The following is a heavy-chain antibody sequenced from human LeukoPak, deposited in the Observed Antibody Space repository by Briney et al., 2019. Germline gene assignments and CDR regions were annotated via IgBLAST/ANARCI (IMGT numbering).Heavy chain of an antibody. CDR1: GFTFSSYA. D-gene: IGHD1-26*01. V-gene: IGHV3-23*01. J-gene: IGHJ4*02. CDR3: AKDHFSGSYYYADY. CDR2: ISGSGGST. Sequence: GGSLRLSCAASGFTFSSYAMSWVRQAPGKGLEWVSAISGSGGSTYYADSVKGRFTISRDNSKNTLYLQMNSLRAEDTAVYYCAKDHFSGSYYYADYWGQGPLVTVSS.